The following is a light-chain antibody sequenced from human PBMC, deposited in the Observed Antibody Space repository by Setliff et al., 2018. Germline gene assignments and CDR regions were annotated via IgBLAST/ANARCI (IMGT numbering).Light chain of an antibody. V-gene: IGLV1-40*01. CDR1: SSNIGAGYD. CDR2: GNS. CDR3: QSYDSSLTLYV. Sequence: QSVLTQPASVSGSPGQSITISCTGSSSNIGAGYDVHWYQQLPGTAPKLLIYGNSNRPSGVPDRFSGSKSGTSASLAITGLQAEDEADYYCQSYDSSLTLYVFGTGTKVTVL. J-gene: IGLJ1*01.